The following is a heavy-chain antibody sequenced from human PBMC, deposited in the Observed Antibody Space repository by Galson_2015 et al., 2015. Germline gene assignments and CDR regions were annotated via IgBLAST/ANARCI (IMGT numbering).Heavy chain of an antibody. D-gene: IGHD2-15*01. V-gene: IGHV1-69*13. Sequence: SVKVSCKASGGTFSSYAISWVRQAPGQGLEWMGGIIPIFGTANYAQKFQGRVTITADESTSTAYMELSSLRSEDTAVYYCARTVRYCGGGSCSLYYYYYYMDVWGKGTTVTVSS. J-gene: IGHJ6*03. CDR3: ARTVRYCGGGSCSLYYYYYYMDV. CDR1: GGTFSSYA. CDR2: IIPIFGTA.